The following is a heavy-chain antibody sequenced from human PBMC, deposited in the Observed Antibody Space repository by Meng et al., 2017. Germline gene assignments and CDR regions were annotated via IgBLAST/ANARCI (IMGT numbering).Heavy chain of an antibody. Sequence: QVRLVQSGAEVKKPGASVKVSCKASGYTFTGYYMHWVRQAPGQGLEWMGRINPNSGGTNYAQKFQGRVTMTRDTSISTAYMELSRLRSDDTAVYYCARALIVVANWFDPWGQGTLVTVSS. CDR3: ARALIVVANWFDP. CDR1: GYTFTGYY. J-gene: IGHJ5*02. V-gene: IGHV1-2*06. CDR2: INPNSGGT. D-gene: IGHD3-22*01.